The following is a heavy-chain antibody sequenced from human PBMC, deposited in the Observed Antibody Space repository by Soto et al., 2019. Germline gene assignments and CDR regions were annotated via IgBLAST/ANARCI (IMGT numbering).Heavy chain of an antibody. Sequence: SRTLTLTCTVSGGSISSYYWSWIRQPPGKGLEWIGYIYYSGSTNYNPSLKSRVTISVDTSKNQFSLKLSSVTAADTAVYYCARVGQQLIPYYYYFMDVWVKGTTVPVS. V-gene: IGHV4-59*01. J-gene: IGHJ6*03. CDR3: ARVGQQLIPYYYYFMDV. CDR2: IYYSGST. CDR1: GGSISSYY. D-gene: IGHD6-13*01.